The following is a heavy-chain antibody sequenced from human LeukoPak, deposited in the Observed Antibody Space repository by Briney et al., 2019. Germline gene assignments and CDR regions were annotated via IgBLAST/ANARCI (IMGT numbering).Heavy chain of an antibody. CDR3: ARETYGATIIV. J-gene: IGHJ4*02. D-gene: IGHD5-24*01. CDR1: GGTFSTYS. CDR2: IIPIFSST. V-gene: IGHV1-69*13. Sequence: SVKVSCKASGGTFSTYSVSWVRQAPGQGLEWMGGIIPIFSSTDYSQNFQGRVTITADESTSTAYMELISLTSEHTAVYYCARETYGATIIVWGQGTLSPSPQ.